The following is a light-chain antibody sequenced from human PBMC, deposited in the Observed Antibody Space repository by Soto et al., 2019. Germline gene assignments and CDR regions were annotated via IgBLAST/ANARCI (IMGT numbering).Light chain of an antibody. CDR3: HQYHSPPQT. CDR1: QTMTRAY. V-gene: IGKV3-20*01. Sequence: EIVLTHFPGTLSLSPGERATLSCRASQTMTRAYVAWYQQKPGQAPRLLIYAASYRATGISDKFSGSGSGTDFSLTISRLEPEDSAVYYCHQYHSPPQTFGQGTKVDIK. J-gene: IGKJ2*01. CDR2: AAS.